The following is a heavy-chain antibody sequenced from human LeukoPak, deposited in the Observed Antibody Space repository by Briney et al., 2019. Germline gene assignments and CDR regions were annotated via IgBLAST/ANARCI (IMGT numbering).Heavy chain of an antibody. CDR2: INPNSGGT. CDR1: GYTFTGYY. Sequence: ASVKVSCKASGYTFTGYYMHWVRQAPGQGLEWMGWINPNSGGTNYAQKFQDRVTMTRDTSISTAYMELSRLRSDDTAVYYCARDFITMVRGARDYWGQGTLVTVSS. D-gene: IGHD3-10*01. V-gene: IGHV1-2*02. J-gene: IGHJ4*02. CDR3: ARDFITMVRGARDY.